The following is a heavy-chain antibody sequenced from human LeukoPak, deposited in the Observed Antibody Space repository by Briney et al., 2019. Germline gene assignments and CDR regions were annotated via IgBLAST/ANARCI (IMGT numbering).Heavy chain of an antibody. CDR2: LSYDGTSK. Sequence: GRSLRLSCAASGFTFSSYAMHWVRQAPGKGLEWVAVLSYDGTSKYYADSVKGRFTISRDNSKNTLYLQMNSLRAEDTAVYYCPAGEFFDYWGQGTLVTVSS. J-gene: IGHJ4*02. V-gene: IGHV3-30-3*01. CDR3: PAGEFFDY. D-gene: IGHD3-10*01. CDR1: GFTFSSYA.